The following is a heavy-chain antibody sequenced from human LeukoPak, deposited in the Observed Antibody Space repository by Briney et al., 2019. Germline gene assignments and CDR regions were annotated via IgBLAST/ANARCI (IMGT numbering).Heavy chain of an antibody. J-gene: IGHJ3*02. CDR1: GGSISSGSYY. CDR2: IYTSGST. Sequence: SQTLSLTCTVSGGSISSGSYYWSWIRQPAGKGLEWIGRIYTSGSTNYNPSLKSRVTISVDTSKNQFSLKLSSVTAADTAVYYCARDLSLWEPYVSDFDIWGQGTMVTVSS. V-gene: IGHV4-61*02. CDR3: ARDLSLWEPYVSDFDI. D-gene: IGHD3-16*01.